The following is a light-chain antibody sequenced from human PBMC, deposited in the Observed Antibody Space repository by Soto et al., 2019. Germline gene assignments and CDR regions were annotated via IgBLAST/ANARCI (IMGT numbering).Light chain of an antibody. CDR2: ENN. CDR1: SSNVGNFY. Sequence: QSVLTQPPSVSAAPGQKVTISCSGNSSNVGNFYVSWYQQVPGTAPKLLIYENNKRPSGIPDRFSGSKSGTSATLGITGLQTGDEADYYCGTWDSSLSAGVFGGGTKLTVL. J-gene: IGLJ3*02. CDR3: GTWDSSLSAGV. V-gene: IGLV1-51*02.